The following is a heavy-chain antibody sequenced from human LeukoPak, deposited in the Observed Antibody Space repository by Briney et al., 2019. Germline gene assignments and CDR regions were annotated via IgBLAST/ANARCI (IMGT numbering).Heavy chain of an antibody. J-gene: IGHJ4*02. D-gene: IGHD3-3*01. Sequence: PSETLSLTCAVYGGSFSGYYWSWLRQPPGKGLEWIGEINHSGSTNYNPSLKSQVTISVDTSKNQFSLKLSSVTAADTAVYYCARGGVLYYDFWSGYLSTFDYWGQGTLVTVSS. CDR1: GGSFSGYY. V-gene: IGHV4-34*01. CDR3: ARGGVLYYDFWSGYLSTFDY. CDR2: INHSGST.